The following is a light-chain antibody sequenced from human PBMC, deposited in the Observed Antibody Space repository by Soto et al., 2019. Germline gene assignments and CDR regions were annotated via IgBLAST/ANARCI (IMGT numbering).Light chain of an antibody. J-gene: IGLJ2*01. CDR2: EVS. V-gene: IGLV2-8*01. CDR3: SSYAGSNNLV. Sequence: QSALTQPPSASGSRGHSVTISCTGTSSDVGGYNYVSWYQQHPGKAPKLMIYEVSKRPSGVPDRFSGSKSGNTASLTVSGLQAEDEADYYCSSYAGSNNLVFGGGTKVTVL. CDR1: SSDVGGYNY.